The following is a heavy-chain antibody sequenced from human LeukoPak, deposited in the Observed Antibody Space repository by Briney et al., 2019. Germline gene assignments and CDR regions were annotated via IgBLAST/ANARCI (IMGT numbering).Heavy chain of an antibody. CDR3: ARDLRLRNYYYMDV. V-gene: IGHV4-38-2*02. CDR1: GYSISSGYY. D-gene: IGHD5-12*01. Sequence: PSETLSLTCTVSGYSISSGYYWGWIRQPPGKGLEWIGSIYHSGSTYYNPSLKSRVTISVDTSKNQFSLKLSSMTAADTAVYYCARDLRLRNYYYMDVWGKGTTVTISS. J-gene: IGHJ6*03. CDR2: IYHSGST.